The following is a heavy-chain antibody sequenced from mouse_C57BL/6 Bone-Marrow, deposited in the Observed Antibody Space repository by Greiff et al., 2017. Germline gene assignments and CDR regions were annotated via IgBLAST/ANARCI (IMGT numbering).Heavy chain of an antibody. D-gene: IGHD1-1*01. V-gene: IGHV1-15*01. CDR3: TRWDYGSSYDYFDY. Sequence: VQLQQSGAELVRPGASVTLSCKASGYTFTDYEMHWVKQTPVHGLEWIGAIDPETGGTAYNQKFKGKAILTADKSSSTAYMELRSLTSEDSAVYYGTRWDYGSSYDYFDYGGQGTTLTVSS. CDR2: IDPETGGT. CDR1: GYTFTDYE. J-gene: IGHJ2*01.